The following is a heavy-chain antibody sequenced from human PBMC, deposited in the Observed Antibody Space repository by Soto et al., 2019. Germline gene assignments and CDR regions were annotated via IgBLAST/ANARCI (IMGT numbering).Heavy chain of an antibody. J-gene: IGHJ4*02. CDR2: ISSSSSYR. CDR3: ARDYYDSSGNPALDS. Sequence: GSLRLSCAASGFTFSSYSMNWVREAPGNGLEWVSSISSSSSYRYYADSVKGRFTISRDNAKNSLYLQMNSLRAEDTAVYYCARDYYDSSGNPALDSWGQGTLVTVSS. D-gene: IGHD3-22*01. CDR1: GFTFSSYS. V-gene: IGHV3-21*01.